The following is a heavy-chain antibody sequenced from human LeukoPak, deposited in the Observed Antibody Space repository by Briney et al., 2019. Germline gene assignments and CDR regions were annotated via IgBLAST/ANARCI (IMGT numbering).Heavy chain of an antibody. J-gene: IGHJ4*02. D-gene: IGHD6-6*01. CDR2: ISSSGSTI. Sequence: PGGSLRLSCAASGFTFSSYEMNWVRQAPGKGLEWVSYISSSGSTIYYADSVRGRFTISRDNAKNSLYLQMNSLRAEDTAVYYCAKGQLVRGEFDYWGQGTLVTVSS. CDR1: GFTFSSYE. CDR3: AKGQLVRGEFDY. V-gene: IGHV3-48*03.